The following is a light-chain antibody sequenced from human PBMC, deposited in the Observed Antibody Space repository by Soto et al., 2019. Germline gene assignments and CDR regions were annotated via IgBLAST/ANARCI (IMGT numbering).Light chain of an antibody. CDR2: EAS. V-gene: IGLV2-23*01. Sequence: QSVLTQPASVSGSPGHSISISCTGSSSDVGRYNLVSWYQHHPGKAPKLIIYEASKRPSGVSDRVSGSKSGNTASLTISGLAAEEEADYYSSSTASTSPFVVFGAGTKLTVL. CDR1: SSDVGRYNL. J-gene: IGLJ2*01. CDR3: SSTASTSPFVV.